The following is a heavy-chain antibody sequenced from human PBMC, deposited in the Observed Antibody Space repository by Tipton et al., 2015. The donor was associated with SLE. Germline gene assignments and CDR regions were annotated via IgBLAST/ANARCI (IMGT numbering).Heavy chain of an antibody. J-gene: IGHJ3*01. V-gene: IGHV4-38-2*01. CDR3: ARVKLRFGELFLYHPSDL. CDR1: GYSINSNYY. D-gene: IGHD3-10*01. Sequence: TLSLTCAVSGYSINSNYYWGWIRQPPGKGLEWIGSIYQSGSTYYNPSLKSRTTISVDTSRNQFSLNLTSVTAADTAMYYCARVKLRFGELFLYHPSDLWGQGTMVTVSS. CDR2: IYQSGST.